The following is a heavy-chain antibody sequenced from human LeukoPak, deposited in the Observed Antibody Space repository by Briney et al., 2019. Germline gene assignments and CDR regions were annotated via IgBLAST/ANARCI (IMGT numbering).Heavy chain of an antibody. J-gene: IGHJ5*02. CDR3: ASVEVVTIFGVVIWNWFDP. CDR2: ISAYNGNT. V-gene: IGHV1-18*01. CDR1: GYTFTSYG. D-gene: IGHD3-3*01. Sequence: ASVKVSCTASGYTFTSYGISWVRQAPGQGLEWMGWISAYNGNTNYAQKLQGRVTMTTDTSTSTACMELRSLRSDDTAVYYCASVEVVTIFGVVIWNWFDPWGQGTLVTVSS.